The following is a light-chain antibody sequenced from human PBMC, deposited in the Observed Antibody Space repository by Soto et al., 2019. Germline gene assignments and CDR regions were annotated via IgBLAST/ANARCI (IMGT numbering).Light chain of an antibody. Sequence: IVLTQSPRTLSLSPGERATLSCRASQSVSSSYLAWYQQKPGQAPRLLIYGASSRATGIPDRFSGSGSGRDFTLTISRREPKVFAVFYCQQYGSTPWRFGQGTKVDTK. CDR2: GAS. V-gene: IGKV3-20*01. J-gene: IGKJ1*01. CDR1: QSVSSSY. CDR3: QQYGSTPWR.